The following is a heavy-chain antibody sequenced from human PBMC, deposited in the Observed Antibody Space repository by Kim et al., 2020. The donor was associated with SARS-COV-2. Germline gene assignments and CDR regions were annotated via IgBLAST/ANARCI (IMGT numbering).Heavy chain of an antibody. Sequence: GGSLRLSCAASGFIFSSYAMIWVRQAPGEGLEWLATIWSDGSNKYSRDSVKGRFTITRDKSKTTLYLQMNSLRAEDTAVYYCARATITGYGLFDWGQGTT. V-gene: IGHV3-33*01. D-gene: IGHD3-10*02. CDR1: GFIFSSYA. J-gene: IGHJ6*02. CDR3: ARATITGYGLFD. CDR2: IWSDGSNK.